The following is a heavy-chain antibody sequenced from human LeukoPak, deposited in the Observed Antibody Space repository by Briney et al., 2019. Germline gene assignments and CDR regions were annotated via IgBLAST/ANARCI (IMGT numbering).Heavy chain of an antibody. CDR2: VVVGSGNT. J-gene: IGHJ6*02. V-gene: IGHV1-58*02. CDR1: GFTFTSSA. D-gene: IGHD6-13*01. CDR3: AADGSVGLGSWYFFGMDV. Sequence: GASVKVSCTASGFTFTSSAMQWVRQARGQRLEWIGWVVVGSGNTNYAQKFQERVTITRDMSTSTAYMELSSLRSEDTAVYYCAADGSVGLGSWYFFGMDVWGQGTTVTVSS.